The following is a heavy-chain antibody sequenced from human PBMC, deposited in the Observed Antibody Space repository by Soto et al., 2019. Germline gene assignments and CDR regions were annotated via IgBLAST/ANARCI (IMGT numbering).Heavy chain of an antibody. CDR3: AKSFSSNWYDYFDY. CDR1: GFTFSSYA. D-gene: IGHD6-13*01. J-gene: IGHJ4*02. Sequence: EVQLLESGGGLVQPGGSLRLSCAASGFTFSSYAMSWVRQAPGKGLEWVSGISGSGGSTYYADSVKGRFTISRDKSKNTLYLHMNSLRAEDTALYYCAKSFSSNWYDYFDYWGQGSLVTVSS. CDR2: ISGSGGST. V-gene: IGHV3-23*01.